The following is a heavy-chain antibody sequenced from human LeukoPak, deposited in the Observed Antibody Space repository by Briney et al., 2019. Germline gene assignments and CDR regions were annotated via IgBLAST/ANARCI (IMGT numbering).Heavy chain of an antibody. CDR3: AKRYYDSSGYTAALDY. Sequence: GGSLRLSCAASGFTFSSYAMSWVRQAPGKGLEWASAISGSGGSTYYADSVKGRFTISRDNSKNTLYLQMNSLRAEDTAVYYCAKRYYDSSGYTAALDYWGQGTLVTVSS. D-gene: IGHD3-22*01. J-gene: IGHJ4*02. V-gene: IGHV3-23*01. CDR1: GFTFSSYA. CDR2: ISGSGGST.